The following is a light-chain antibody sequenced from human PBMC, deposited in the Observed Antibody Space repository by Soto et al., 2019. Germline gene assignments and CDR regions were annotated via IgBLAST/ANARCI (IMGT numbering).Light chain of an antibody. CDR2: DAS. Sequence: IVLTQCPGTLSLFPGERATLSCRASQSISSRYLARYQQKPGQAPRLLMYDASSRATGIPDRFSGSGSGTDGTLTISRQETEDGAVYYCQQYGSSPWTFCQGTKVDIK. CDR3: QQYGSSPWT. J-gene: IGKJ1*01. CDR1: QSISSRY. V-gene: IGKV3-20*01.